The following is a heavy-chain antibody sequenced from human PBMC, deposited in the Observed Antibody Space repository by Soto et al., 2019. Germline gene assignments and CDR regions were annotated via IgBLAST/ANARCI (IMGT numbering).Heavy chain of an antibody. CDR1: GGSISSGDYY. CDR3: ARVVPAAGTPYYFDY. J-gene: IGHJ4*02. V-gene: IGHV4-30-4*01. D-gene: IGHD6-13*01. Sequence: TLSLTCTVSGGSISSGDYYWSWIRHPPGKGLEWIGYIYYSGSTYYNPSLKSRVTISVDTSKNQFSLKLSSVTAADTAVYYCARVVPAAGTPYYFDYWGQGTLVTVSS. CDR2: IYYSGST.